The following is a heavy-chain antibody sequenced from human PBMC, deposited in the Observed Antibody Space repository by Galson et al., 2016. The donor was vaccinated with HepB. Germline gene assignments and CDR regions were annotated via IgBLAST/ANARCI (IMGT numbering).Heavy chain of an antibody. V-gene: IGHV6-1*01. CDR2: TYFRSKWYN. D-gene: IGHD6-19*01. J-gene: IGHJ4*02. CDR1: GDSVSSNTDA. Sequence: CAISGDSVSSNTDAWNWIRQSPSRGLEWLGRTYFRSKWYNDYAVSVRGRIIINSDTSKNQFSLQLNSVTPEDTAIYFCARERATGWYWRFDYWGREPWSPSPQ. CDR3: ARERATGWYWRFDY.